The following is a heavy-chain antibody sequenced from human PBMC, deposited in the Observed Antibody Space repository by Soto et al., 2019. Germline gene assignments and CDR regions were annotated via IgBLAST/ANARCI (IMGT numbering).Heavy chain of an antibody. J-gene: IGHJ4*02. CDR2: ITGSGAST. CDR1: GFTFSDYG. CDR3: AKAHYSNYGYVNY. Sequence: EVQLLESGGGWVQPGGSLRLSCAASGFTFSDYGMSWVRQAPAKRLEWVSSITGSGASTYYANSVKGRFTISRDKSKNTLYLQMNSLRAEDTAVYYCAKAHYSNYGYVNYWGQGTLVTVSS. D-gene: IGHD4-4*01. V-gene: IGHV3-23*01.